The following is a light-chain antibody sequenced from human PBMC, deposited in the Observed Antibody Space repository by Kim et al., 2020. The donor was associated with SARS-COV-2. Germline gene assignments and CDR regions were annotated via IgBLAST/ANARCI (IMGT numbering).Light chain of an antibody. V-gene: IGLV3-19*01. Sequence: LGQTVRITCQENSRRSYYASWYQQKPGQAPVLVIYGKNNRPSGIPDRFSGSSSGNTASLTITGAQAEDEADYYCNSRDSSGNHWVFGGGTQLTVL. CDR1: SRRSYY. CDR2: GKN. CDR3: NSRDSSGNHWV. J-gene: IGLJ3*02.